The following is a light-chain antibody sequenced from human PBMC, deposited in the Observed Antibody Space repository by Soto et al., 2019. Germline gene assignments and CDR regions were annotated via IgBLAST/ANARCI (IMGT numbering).Light chain of an antibody. CDR1: QTITT. J-gene: IGKJ4*01. CDR2: RVS. V-gene: IGKV3-20*01. CDR3: QQDGNLPRT. Sequence: EIVLTQSPGTLSLSPGERATLSCRASQTITTLAWYQRKPGQAPRLLIYRVSSRATGVPDRFSGSGSGTDYTLTISRLEPEDFAVYYCQQDGNLPRTVGGGTKVDIK.